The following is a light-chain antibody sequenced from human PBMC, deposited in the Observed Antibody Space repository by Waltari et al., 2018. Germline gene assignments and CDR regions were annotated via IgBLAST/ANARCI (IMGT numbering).Light chain of an antibody. CDR1: QTIRNC. J-gene: IGKJ2*01. CDR3: QQTNSSPIT. CDR2: AAS. V-gene: IGKV1-39*01. Sequence: DIQLTQSPSSLSASVGDRVTIPCRSSQTIRNCLNWYQQRPGKAPKLLIYAASNLQSGVPSRFSGSGSGTDFSLTISNLHPEDFATYFCQQTNSSPITVGQGTKLEI.